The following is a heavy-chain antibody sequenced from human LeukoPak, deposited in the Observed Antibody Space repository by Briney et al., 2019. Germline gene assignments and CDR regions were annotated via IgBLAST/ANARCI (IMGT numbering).Heavy chain of an antibody. CDR3: ARDRSGYDVFGWYGGYYYCYMDV. CDR1: VDPICSGSDY. V-gene: IGHV4-61*02. Sequence: SEPLSLTCSVSVDPICSGSDYWSRIRKPAGEGLEWFGRFYTNDSTNYNRSRQSRVTISVDTSKNQFSLKLSSLTAADTAVYYCARDRSGYDVFGWYGGYYYCYMDVWGKGTTVTISS. J-gene: IGHJ6*03. D-gene: IGHD5-12*01. CDR2: FYTNDST.